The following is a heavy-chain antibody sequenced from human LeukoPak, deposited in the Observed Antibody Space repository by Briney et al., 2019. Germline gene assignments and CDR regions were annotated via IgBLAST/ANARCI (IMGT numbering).Heavy chain of an antibody. J-gene: IGHJ4*02. V-gene: IGHV3-74*01. D-gene: IGHD1-1*01. CDR2: ISTDGRFT. CDR1: GFTFSNYW. Sequence: GGSLRLSCAASGFTFSNYWMHWVRLAPGKGPMWVSRISTDGRFTSYADSMKGRFTISRDNAENTLYLHMSSLRAEDTALYYCARDFLHSPNCPGCWGQGTLVTVSS. CDR3: ARDFLHSPNCPGC.